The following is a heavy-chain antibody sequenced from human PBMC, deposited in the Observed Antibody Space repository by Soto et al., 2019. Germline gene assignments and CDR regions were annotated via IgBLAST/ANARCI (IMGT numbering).Heavy chain of an antibody. CDR2: VYHTGST. CDR3: ARRLFGSGWTLDS. Sequence: PSETLSLTCDVSGASITTYYWSWIPQAPGKGLEWIGNVYHTGSTDYNSSLRSRVTISVDTSKNQFSLNMNSVTAADTAVYYCARRLFGSGWTLDSWGQGALVTVSS. V-gene: IGHV4-59*13. CDR1: GASITTYY. J-gene: IGHJ4*02. D-gene: IGHD6-19*01.